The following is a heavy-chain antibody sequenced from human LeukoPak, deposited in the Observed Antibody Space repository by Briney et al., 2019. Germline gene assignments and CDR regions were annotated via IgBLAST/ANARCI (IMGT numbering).Heavy chain of an antibody. Sequence: GGSLRLSCAASGFTFSSFSMNWVRQAPGKGLEWVSSISSSSRYIYYADSVRGRFTISRDNAKNSLFLQMNSLRAEDTAVYYCVSGSPAGDYWGQGTLVTVSS. J-gene: IGHJ4*02. CDR2: ISSSSRYI. CDR1: GFTFSSFS. V-gene: IGHV3-21*01. D-gene: IGHD1-26*01. CDR3: VSGSPAGDY.